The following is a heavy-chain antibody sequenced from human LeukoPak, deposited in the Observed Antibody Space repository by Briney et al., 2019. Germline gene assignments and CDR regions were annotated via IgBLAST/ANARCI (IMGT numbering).Heavy chain of an antibody. D-gene: IGHD1-26*01. Sequence: ASVKVSCKTSGYTFISYGISWVRQAPGQGLEWMGWISAYNGNTNYAQKLQGRVTMTTETSTSTAYMELSRLRSDDTAVYYCARETVGGSYSGPHDYWGQGTLVTVSS. CDR3: ARETVGGSYSGPHDY. CDR1: GYTFISYG. V-gene: IGHV1-18*01. J-gene: IGHJ4*02. CDR2: ISAYNGNT.